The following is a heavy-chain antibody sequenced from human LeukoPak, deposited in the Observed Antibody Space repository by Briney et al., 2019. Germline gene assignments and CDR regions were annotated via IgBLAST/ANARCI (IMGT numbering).Heavy chain of an antibody. CDR1: GGTFSSYA. Sequence: GASVKVSCKASGGTFSSYAISWVRQAPGQGLEWMGGIIPIFGTANYAQKFQGRVTITTDESTSAAYMELSSLRSEDTAVYHCARDGPYYDFWSGYYRGAFDIWGQGTMVTVSS. D-gene: IGHD3-3*01. J-gene: IGHJ3*02. CDR2: IIPIFGTA. V-gene: IGHV1-69*05. CDR3: ARDGPYYDFWSGYYRGAFDI.